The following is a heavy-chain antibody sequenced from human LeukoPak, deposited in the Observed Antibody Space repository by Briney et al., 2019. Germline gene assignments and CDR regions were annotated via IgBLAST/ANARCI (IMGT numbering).Heavy chain of an antibody. CDR2: INPNSGGT. CDR3: ARESDSSPDAFGI. D-gene: IGHD6-13*01. J-gene: IGHJ3*02. CDR1: GYIFTGYY. V-gene: IGHV1-2*02. Sequence: ASVKVSCKASGYIFTGYYMHWVRQAPGQGLEWMGWINPNSGGTKYAQKFQGRVTMTRDRSISTAYMELSSLRSDDTAVYYCARESDSSPDAFGIWGQGTMVTVSS.